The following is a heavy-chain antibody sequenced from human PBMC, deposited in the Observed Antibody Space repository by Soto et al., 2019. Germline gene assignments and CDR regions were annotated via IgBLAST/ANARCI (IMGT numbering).Heavy chain of an antibody. V-gene: IGHV6-1*01. D-gene: IGHD2-2*02. CDR1: GDSVSSNSAA. CDR3: ARDRIVVVPAAIRYYYYYGMDV. Sequence: PSQTLSLTCAISGDSVSSNSAAWNCISHSPSRVLEWLGRTYYRSKWYNDYAVSVKSRITINPDTSKNQFSLQLNSVTPEDTAVYYCARDRIVVVPAAIRYYYYYGMDVWGQGTTVTVSS. CDR2: TYYRSKWYN. J-gene: IGHJ6*02.